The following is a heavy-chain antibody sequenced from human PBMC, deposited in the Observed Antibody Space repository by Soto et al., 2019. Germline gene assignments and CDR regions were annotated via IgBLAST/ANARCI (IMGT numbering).Heavy chain of an antibody. CDR3: GRLEGLATISYYFDY. V-gene: IGHV4-39*01. D-gene: IGHD3-9*01. CDR2: IYYSGST. CDR1: GDSINSDKYY. J-gene: IGHJ4*02. Sequence: SETLSLTCTVSGDSINSDKYYWGWIRQPPGKGLEWIGSIYYSGSTYYNPSLESRVTISVDKSKNQFSLKLMSLSAADTAVYYCGRLEGLATISYYFDYWGQGALVTVSS.